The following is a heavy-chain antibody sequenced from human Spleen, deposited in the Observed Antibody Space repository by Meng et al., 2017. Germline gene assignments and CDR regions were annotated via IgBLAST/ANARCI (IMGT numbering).Heavy chain of an antibody. J-gene: IGHJ4*02. CDR2: ITSSGSYI. CDR3: ARDAIGGSLDYVWGTHSFDY. V-gene: IGHV3-21*01. CDR1: GFTFSSYE. Sequence: GESLKISCAASGFTFSSYEMNWVRQAPGKGLEWVSSITSSGSYIYYADSVKGRFTISRDNAKNSLFLQMNSLRAEDTAVYYCARDAIGGSLDYVWGTHSFDYWGQGTLVTVSS. D-gene: IGHD3-16*01.